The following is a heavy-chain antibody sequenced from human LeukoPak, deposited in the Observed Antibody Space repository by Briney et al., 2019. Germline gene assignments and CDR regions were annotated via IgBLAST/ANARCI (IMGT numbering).Heavy chain of an antibody. V-gene: IGHV4-39*07. Sequence: PSETLSLTCTVSGGSISSSSYYWGWIRQPPGKGLEWIGSIYYSGSTYYNPSLKSRVTISVGTSKNQFSLKLSSVTAADTAVYYCANLHSGSYLRTMRGAFDIWGQGTMVTVSS. J-gene: IGHJ3*02. CDR1: GGSISSSSYY. D-gene: IGHD1-26*01. CDR3: ANLHSGSYLRTMRGAFDI. CDR2: IYYSGST.